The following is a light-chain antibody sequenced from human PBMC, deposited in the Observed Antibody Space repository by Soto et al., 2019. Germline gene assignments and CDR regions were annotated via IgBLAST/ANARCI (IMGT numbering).Light chain of an antibody. CDR3: QQQQSSST. CDR1: QSLANC. V-gene: IGKV1-5*03. Sequence: SQSSQSPSTLSGSVGDRVTITSRASQSLANCSGWQQQKRGTARNLLNYLASRLESGAQTMLSGSGSGKVFPLIISVLPPDDCATYYCQQQQSSSTFGQGTKVDIK. CDR2: LAS. J-gene: IGKJ1*01.